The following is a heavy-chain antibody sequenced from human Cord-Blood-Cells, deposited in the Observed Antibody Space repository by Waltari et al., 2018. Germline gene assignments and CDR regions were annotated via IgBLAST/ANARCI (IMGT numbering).Heavy chain of an antibody. CDR3: AKDYMSGYPNWYFDL. V-gene: IGHV3-23*01. CDR1: GFTFSSYA. Sequence: EVQLLESGGGLVQPGGSLRLSCAASGFTFSSYAMSWVRQAPGKGLEWVSAIRGSGGSTYYADAVKGRFTISRDNSKNTLYLQMNSLRAEDTAVYYCAKDYMSGYPNWYFDLWGRGTLVTVAS. J-gene: IGHJ2*01. CDR2: IRGSGGST. D-gene: IGHD3-3*01.